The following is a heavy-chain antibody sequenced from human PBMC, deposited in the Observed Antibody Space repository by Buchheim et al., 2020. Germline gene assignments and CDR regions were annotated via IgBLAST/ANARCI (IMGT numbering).Heavy chain of an antibody. CDR2: ISWDGGST. V-gene: IGHV3-43*01. CDR3: AKAKYCSSTSCYGLDY. CDR1: GFTFDDYT. J-gene: IGHJ4*02. D-gene: IGHD2-2*01. Sequence: EVQLVESGGVVVQPGGYLRLSCAASGFTFDDYTMHWVRQAPGKGLEWVSLISWDGGSTYYADSVKGRFTISRDNSKNSLYLQMNSLRTEDTALYYCAKAKYCSSTSCYGLDYWGQGTL.